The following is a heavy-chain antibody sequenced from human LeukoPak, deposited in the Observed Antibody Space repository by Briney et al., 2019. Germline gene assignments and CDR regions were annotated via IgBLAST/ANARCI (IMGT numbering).Heavy chain of an antibody. Sequence: GGSLRLSCAASGFTFDDYAMHWVRQAPGEGLEWVSLISGDGGSTYYADSVKGRFTISRDNSKNSLYLQMKSLRTEDTALYYCAKGLVVPAAPLGDYYYYGMDVWGQGTTVTVSS. V-gene: IGHV3-43*02. J-gene: IGHJ6*02. CDR1: GFTFDDYA. CDR2: ISGDGGST. D-gene: IGHD2-2*01. CDR3: AKGLVVPAAPLGDYYYYGMDV.